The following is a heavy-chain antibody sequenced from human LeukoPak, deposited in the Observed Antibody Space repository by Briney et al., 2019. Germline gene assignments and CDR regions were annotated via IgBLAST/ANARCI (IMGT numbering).Heavy chain of an antibody. CDR3: ANRGYQYYFDY. D-gene: IGHD3-22*01. J-gene: IGHJ4*02. Sequence: GGSLRLSCVAWGFTFSSYAMSWVRQAPGKGLAWVSAIIGSGGSTSYADSVKGRFTISRDNSKNTLYLQMNSLRADDTAVYYCANRGYQYYFDYWGQGTLVTVSS. V-gene: IGHV3-23*01. CDR1: GFTFSSYA. CDR2: IIGSGGST.